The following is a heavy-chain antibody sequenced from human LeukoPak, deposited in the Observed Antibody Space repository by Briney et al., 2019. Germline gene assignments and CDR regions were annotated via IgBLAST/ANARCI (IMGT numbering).Heavy chain of an antibody. Sequence: PSETLSLTCAVYGGSFSGYYWSWIRQPPGKGLEWIGEINHSGSTNYNPSLKSRVTISVDTSKNQFSLKLSSVTAADTAVYYCARVQYYDFWSGYSFSPGYYFDYWGQGTLVTVSS. V-gene: IGHV4-34*01. CDR2: INHSGST. D-gene: IGHD3-3*01. CDR3: ARVQYYDFWSGYSFSPGYYFDY. CDR1: GGSFSGYY. J-gene: IGHJ4*02.